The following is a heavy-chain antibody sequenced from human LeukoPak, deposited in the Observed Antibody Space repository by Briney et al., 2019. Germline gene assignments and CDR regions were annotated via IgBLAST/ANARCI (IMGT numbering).Heavy chain of an antibody. CDR3: ARDRCGSYEY. Sequence: ASVKVSCKASGYTFTDYYIHWVRQAPGQGLEWMGLINPNSAGTNYAQKFQGRVTMTRDTSISTAYLELNSLRSDDTAVYYCARDRCGSYEYWGQGTLVTVSS. CDR2: INPNSAGT. J-gene: IGHJ4*02. D-gene: IGHD1-26*01. V-gene: IGHV1-2*02. CDR1: GYTFTDYY.